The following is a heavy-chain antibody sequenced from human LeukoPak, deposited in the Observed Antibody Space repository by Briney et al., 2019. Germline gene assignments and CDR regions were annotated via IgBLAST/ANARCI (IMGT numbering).Heavy chain of an antibody. CDR2: IYPGDSDT. Sequence: LGESLQISCQGSGYIFTSYWIAWVRQLPGKGLEWMGIIYPGDSDTRYSPSFQGQVTISADKSISTACLQWSSLKASDTAMYYCARYVVYMDVWGQGTTVTVSS. CDR1: GYIFTSYW. CDR3: ARYVVYMDV. V-gene: IGHV5-51*01. J-gene: IGHJ6*02. D-gene: IGHD2-2*01.